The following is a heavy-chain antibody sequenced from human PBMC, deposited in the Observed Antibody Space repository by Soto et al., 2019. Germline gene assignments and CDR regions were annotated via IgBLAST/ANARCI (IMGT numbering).Heavy chain of an antibody. Sequence: GGSRRLSCAASGFTFSSYAMSWVRQAPGKGLEWVSAISGSGGSTYYADSVKGRFTISRDNSKNTLYLQMNSLRAEDTAVYYCAKDLSSSWYYYYYMDVWGKGTTVTVSS. J-gene: IGHJ6*03. CDR2: ISGSGGST. V-gene: IGHV3-23*01. CDR1: GFTFSSYA. CDR3: AKDLSSSWYYYYYMDV. D-gene: IGHD6-13*01.